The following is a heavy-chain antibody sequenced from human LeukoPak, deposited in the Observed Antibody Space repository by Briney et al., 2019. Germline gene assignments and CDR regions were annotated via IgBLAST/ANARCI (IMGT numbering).Heavy chain of an antibody. CDR3: AKPGSSSVEAFDI. V-gene: IGHV3-33*06. CDR1: GLTFSSYG. D-gene: IGHD6-13*01. J-gene: IGHJ3*02. Sequence: QPGRSLGLSCAASGLTFSSYGMHWVRQAPGKGLEWVAVIWYDGSNKYYADSVKGRFTISRDNSKNTLYLQMNSLRAEDTAVYYCAKPGSSSVEAFDIWGQGTMVAVSS. CDR2: IWYDGSNK.